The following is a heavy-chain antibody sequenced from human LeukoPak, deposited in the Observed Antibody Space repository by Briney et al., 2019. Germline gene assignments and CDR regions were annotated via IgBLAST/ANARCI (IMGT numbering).Heavy chain of an antibody. V-gene: IGHV4-38-2*02. J-gene: IGHJ6*02. D-gene: IGHD6-13*01. CDR1: GYSISSGYY. CDR2: INHSGST. Sequence: PSETLSLTCTVSGYSISSGYYWGWIRQPPGKGLEWIGEINHSGSTNYNPSLKSRVTISVDTSKNQFSLKLSSVTAEDTAVYYCAKLSYSSSPGYYGMDVWGQGTTVTVSS. CDR3: AKLSYSSSPGYYGMDV.